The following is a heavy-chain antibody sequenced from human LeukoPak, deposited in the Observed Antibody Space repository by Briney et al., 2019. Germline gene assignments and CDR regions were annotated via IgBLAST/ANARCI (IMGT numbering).Heavy chain of an antibody. CDR1: GYSFTSYW. D-gene: IGHD3-16*01. Sequence: KISCKGSGYSFTSYWIGWMRQAPGQGLEWMGRIIPILGIANYAQKFQGRVTITADKSTSTAYMELSSLRSEDTAVYYCARDRDDYVWGSLYYFDYWGQGTLVTVSS. V-gene: IGHV1-69*04. J-gene: IGHJ4*02. CDR2: IIPILGIA. CDR3: ARDRDDYVWGSLYYFDY.